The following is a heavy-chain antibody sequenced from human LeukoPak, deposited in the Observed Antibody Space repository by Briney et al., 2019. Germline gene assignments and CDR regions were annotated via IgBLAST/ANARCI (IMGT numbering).Heavy chain of an antibody. CDR2: TYYRSKWYN. Sequence: SQTLSLTCAISGDSVSSNSAAWYWIRQSPSRGLEWLGRTYYRSKWYNDYAVSVKSRITINPDTSKTQFSLQLNSVTPEGTAVYYCASTAIAVISHWGQGTLVTVSS. D-gene: IGHD6-19*01. V-gene: IGHV6-1*01. J-gene: IGHJ4*02. CDR3: ASTAIAVISH. CDR1: GDSVSSNSAA.